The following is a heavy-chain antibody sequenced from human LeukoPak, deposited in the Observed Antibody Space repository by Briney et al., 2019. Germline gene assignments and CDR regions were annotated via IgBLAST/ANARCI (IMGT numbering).Heavy chain of an antibody. D-gene: IGHD2-2*01. V-gene: IGHV1-69*04. Sequence: SVKVSCKASGGTFSSYAISWVRQAPGQGLEWMGRIIPIIDIPDYAQKFQGRVTITADKSTSTAYMELTSLTSEDTAVYYCARGGGCSSTTCYVFAFDIWGQGTMVTVSS. J-gene: IGHJ3*02. CDR3: ARGGGCSSTTCYVFAFDI. CDR1: GGTFSSYA. CDR2: IIPIIDIP.